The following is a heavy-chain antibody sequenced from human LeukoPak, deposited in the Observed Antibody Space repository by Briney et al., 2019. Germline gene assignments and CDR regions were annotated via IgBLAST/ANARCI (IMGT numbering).Heavy chain of an antibody. CDR2: TYHNGNT. Sequence: SQTLSLTCTVSSASISTAGYYWTWIRQPPAKGLEWIGYTYHNGNTYYNPSLESRVTISLDRSKNQFSLKLTSVIAADTAVYYCARGLDSSSWYVYDYWGQGTLVTVSS. CDR3: ARGLDSSSWYVYDY. CDR1: SASISTAGYY. V-gene: IGHV4-30-2*01. J-gene: IGHJ4*02. D-gene: IGHD6-13*01.